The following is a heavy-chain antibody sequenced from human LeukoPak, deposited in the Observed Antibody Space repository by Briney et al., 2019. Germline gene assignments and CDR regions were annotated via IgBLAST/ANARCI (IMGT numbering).Heavy chain of an antibody. Sequence: PGGSLRLSCAASGFTFSHYGMHWVRQVPGRGLEWVAVIWNDGSNRYYADSVKGRFTISRGNPQNTVYLQMNSLRAEDTAVYYCAKDAQRGFDYSNSLEYWGQGTLVTVSS. CDR1: GFTFSHYG. J-gene: IGHJ4*02. D-gene: IGHD4-11*01. CDR2: IWNDGSNR. V-gene: IGHV3-33*06. CDR3: AKDAQRGFDYSNSLEY.